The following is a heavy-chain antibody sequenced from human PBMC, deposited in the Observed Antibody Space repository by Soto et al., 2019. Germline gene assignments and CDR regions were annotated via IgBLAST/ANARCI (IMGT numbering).Heavy chain of an antibody. J-gene: IGHJ6*02. CDR1: GDSVSSNSAA. D-gene: IGHD3-16*01. CDR3: ARGEGRRTVYYYGMEV. Sequence: PSQTLSLTCAISGDSVSSNSAAWNWIRQSPSRGLEWLGRTYYRSKWYNDYAVSVKSRITINPDTSKNQFSLQLNSVTPEDTAVYYCARGEGRRTVYYYGMEVWAQGTTVTVCS. CDR2: TYYRSKWYN. V-gene: IGHV6-1*01.